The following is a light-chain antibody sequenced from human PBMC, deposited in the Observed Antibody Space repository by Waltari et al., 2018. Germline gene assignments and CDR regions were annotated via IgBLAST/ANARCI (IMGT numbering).Light chain of an antibody. J-gene: IGKJ4*01. CDR2: DAS. V-gene: IGKV3-11*01. Sequence: EIVLTQSPATLSLSPGESATLSCRASQSVSSYLAWYQQKPGQAPRLLIYDASNRATGIPARFSGSGSGTDFTLTISSLEPEDFAVYYCQQRSNWRGTFGGGTKVEIK. CDR1: QSVSSY. CDR3: QQRSNWRGT.